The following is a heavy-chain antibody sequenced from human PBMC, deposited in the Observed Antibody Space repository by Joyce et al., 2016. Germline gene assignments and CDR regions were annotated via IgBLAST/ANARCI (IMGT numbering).Heavy chain of an antibody. CDR2: ISSDSTYI. V-gene: IGHV3-21*02. CDR3: ARGGIVYDYSMDL. J-gene: IGHJ6*02. D-gene: IGHD3-22*01. Sequence: EVQLVESGGGLVKPGGSLRISCAASGFTFSTSNMSWLRRAPGKGLELVSAISSDSTYIFYADSVKGRFTVSRDNAKNSLYLQMNSLRAEDTAVFFCARGGIVYDYSMDLWGQGTTVTVSS. CDR1: GFTFSTSN.